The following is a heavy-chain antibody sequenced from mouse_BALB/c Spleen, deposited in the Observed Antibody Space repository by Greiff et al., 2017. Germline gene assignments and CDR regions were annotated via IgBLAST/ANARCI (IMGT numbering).Heavy chain of an antibody. CDR3: ARDYRYDYYAMDY. CDR1: GFTFSSYA. V-gene: IGHV5-9-4*01. J-gene: IGHJ4*01. CDR2: ISSGGSYT. Sequence: EGHLVESGGGLVKPGGSLKLSCAASGFTFSSYAMSWVRQSPEKRLEWVAEISSGGSYTYYPDTVTGRFTISRDNAKNTLYLEMSSLRSEDTAMYYCARDYRYDYYAMDYWGQGTSVTVSS. D-gene: IGHD2-14*01.